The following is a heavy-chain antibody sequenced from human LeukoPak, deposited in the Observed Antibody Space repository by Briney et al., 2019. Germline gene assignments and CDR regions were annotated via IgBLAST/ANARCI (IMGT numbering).Heavy chain of an antibody. Sequence: GGSLRLSCAASEFTFSSYSMNWVRQAPGKGLEWVSSISSSSSYIYYADSVKGRFTISRDNARNSLYLQMNSLRAEDTAVYYCARDLDSSSWYGGGDYWGQGTLVTVSS. J-gene: IGHJ4*02. CDR3: ARDLDSSSWYGGGDY. D-gene: IGHD6-13*01. V-gene: IGHV3-21*01. CDR2: ISSSSSYI. CDR1: EFTFSSYS.